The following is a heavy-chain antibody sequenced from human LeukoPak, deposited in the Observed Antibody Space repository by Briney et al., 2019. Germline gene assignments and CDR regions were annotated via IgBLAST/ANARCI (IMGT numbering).Heavy chain of an antibody. D-gene: IGHD6-6*01. Sequence: PSETLSLTCTVSGVSVSSSYWSWIRQPPGKGLEWIDFIYYTGSTNYNPSLKSRVTMSMDTSKNQFSLNLRSMTAADTAVYYCARDPLYSSSSGYFDSWGQGTLVTVSS. CDR2: IYYTGST. J-gene: IGHJ4*02. CDR3: ARDPLYSSSSGYFDS. CDR1: GVSVSSSY. V-gene: IGHV4-59*02.